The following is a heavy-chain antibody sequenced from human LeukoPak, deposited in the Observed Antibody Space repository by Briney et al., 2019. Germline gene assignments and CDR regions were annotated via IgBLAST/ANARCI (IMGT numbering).Heavy chain of an antibody. D-gene: IGHD3-10*01. CDR2: IYTSGNT. Sequence: PSETLSLTCNVSGGSFSIYYWSWIRQPAGKGLEWIGRIYTSGNTNYNPSLKSRVTMSVDTPKNQFSLKLSSVTAADTAVYYCARDSWFGELLYNWFDPWGQGTLVTVSS. V-gene: IGHV4-4*07. CDR1: GGSFSIYY. CDR3: ARDSWFGELLYNWFDP. J-gene: IGHJ5*02.